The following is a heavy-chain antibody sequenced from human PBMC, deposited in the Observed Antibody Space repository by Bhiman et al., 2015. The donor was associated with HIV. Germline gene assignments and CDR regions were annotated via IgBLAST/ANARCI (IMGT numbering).Heavy chain of an antibody. CDR3: AREAVAGSVYFNY. V-gene: IGHV3-48*04. J-gene: IGHJ4*02. CDR1: GFTFSSYS. Sequence: EVQLVESGGGLVQPGESLRLSCVGSGFTFSSYSMVWVRQAPGKGLEWISYIGSSRSIIHYADSVKGRFTISRDNTKNSLYLQMNTLRAEDTALYYCAREAVAGSVYFNYWGQGTVVTVSS. CDR2: IGSSRSII. D-gene: IGHD6-19*01.